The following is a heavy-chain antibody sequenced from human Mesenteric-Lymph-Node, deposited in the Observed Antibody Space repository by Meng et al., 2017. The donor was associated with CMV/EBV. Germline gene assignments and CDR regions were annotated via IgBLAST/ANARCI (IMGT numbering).Heavy chain of an antibody. CDR2: ISWNSGSI. Sequence: GGSLRLSCAASGFTFSTYEMNWVRQAPGKGLEWVSGISWNSGSIGYADSVKGRFTISRDNAKNSLYLQMNSLRAEDTALYYCAKQAAAGAFDIWGQGTMVTVSS. V-gene: IGHV3-9*01. CDR1: GFTFSTYE. CDR3: AKQAAAGAFDI. D-gene: IGHD6-13*01. J-gene: IGHJ3*02.